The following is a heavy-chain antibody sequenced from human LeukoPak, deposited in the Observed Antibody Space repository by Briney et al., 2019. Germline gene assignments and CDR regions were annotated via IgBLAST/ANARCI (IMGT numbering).Heavy chain of an antibody. CDR1: GYTFTSYG. Sequence: ASVKVSCKASGYTFTSYGISWVRQAPGQGLEWMGWISAYNGNTNYAQKLQGRVTMTTDTSTSTAYMELRSLRSDDTAVYYCARGSGYDYHYYYYGMDVGGKGTTVTVSS. J-gene: IGHJ6*04. V-gene: IGHV1-18*01. CDR3: ARGSGYDYHYYYYGMDV. CDR2: ISAYNGNT. D-gene: IGHD5-12*01.